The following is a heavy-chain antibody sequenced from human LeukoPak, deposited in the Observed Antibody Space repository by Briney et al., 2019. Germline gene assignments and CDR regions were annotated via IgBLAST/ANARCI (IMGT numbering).Heavy chain of an antibody. CDR1: GFIFSNSW. J-gene: IGHJ4*02. D-gene: IGHD3-22*01. Sequence: GGSLRLSCAASGFIFSNSWMNWVRQAPGKGLEWVANINQDGSDQYYVDSVKGRFTISRDNAKNSLYLQMNSLRAEDTAVYYCARCRYDSSGYYSIIDYWGQGTLVTVSS. V-gene: IGHV3-7*01. CDR3: ARCRYDSSGYYSIIDY. CDR2: INQDGSDQ.